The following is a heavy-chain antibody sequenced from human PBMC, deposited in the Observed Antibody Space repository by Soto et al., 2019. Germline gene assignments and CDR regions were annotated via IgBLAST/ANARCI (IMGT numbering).Heavy chain of an antibody. CDR1: GGSFSGYY. CDR3: ARCVTMVRGVISPPTKCFDP. Sequence: PSETLSLTCAVYGGSFSGYYWSWIRQPPGKGLEWIGEINHSGSTNYNPSLKSRVTISVDTSKNQFSLKLSSVTAADTAVYYCARCVTMVRGVISPPTKCFDPWGRRTLVTVSS. J-gene: IGHJ5*02. D-gene: IGHD3-10*01. V-gene: IGHV4-34*01. CDR2: INHSGST.